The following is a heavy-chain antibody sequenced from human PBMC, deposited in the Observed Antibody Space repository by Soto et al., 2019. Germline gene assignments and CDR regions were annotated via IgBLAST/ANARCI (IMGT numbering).Heavy chain of an antibody. CDR3: ARGVYCRITSCYSGTAV. Sequence: TMRVPGAFVDGYFSGYGGSWLRQKPGKGLEWIGEINHSGSTNYNPSLKSRGTISVDTSKNQFSLKLSSVTAADTAVYYCARGVYCRITSCYSGTAVRGQGTTVPVSS. V-gene: IGHV4-34*01. CDR1: DGYFSGYG. CDR2: INHSGST. J-gene: IGHJ6*02. D-gene: IGHD2-2*01.